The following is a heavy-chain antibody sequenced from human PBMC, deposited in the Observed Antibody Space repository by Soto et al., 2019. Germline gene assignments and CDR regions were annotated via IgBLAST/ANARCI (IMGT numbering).Heavy chain of an antibody. CDR3: AHRRDIVVVVAASGAFDI. J-gene: IGHJ3*02. CDR1: GFSLSTSGVG. CDR2: IYWNDDK. Sequence: SGPTLVNPTQTLTLTCTFSGFSLSTSGVGVGWIRQPPGKALEWLALIYWNDDKRYSPSLKSRLTITKDTSKNQVVLTMTNMDPVDTATYYCAHRRDIVVVVAASGAFDIWGQGTMVTASS. D-gene: IGHD2-15*01. V-gene: IGHV2-5*01.